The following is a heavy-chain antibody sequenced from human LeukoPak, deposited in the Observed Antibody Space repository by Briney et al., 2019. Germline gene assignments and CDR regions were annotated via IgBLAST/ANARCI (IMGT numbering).Heavy chain of an antibody. CDR3: ARDRGGYYYGSGSYVWDY. D-gene: IGHD3-10*01. Sequence: GGSLRPSCAAAGFSFSDYYMRWIRQAPGKGLEWVSYISSSGSTIYYAYSVEGRFTFSRDNAKNSLYLQRNRLRAEAAADYYCARDRGGYYYGSGSYVWDYWGQGTLVTVSS. V-gene: IGHV3-11*01. CDR1: GFSFSDYY. J-gene: IGHJ4*02. CDR2: ISSSGSTI.